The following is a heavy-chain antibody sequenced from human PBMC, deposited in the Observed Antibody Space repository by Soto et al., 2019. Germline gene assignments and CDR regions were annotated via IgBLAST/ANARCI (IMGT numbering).Heavy chain of an antibody. V-gene: IGHV4-30-4*01. Sequence: PSETLSLTCTVSGGSISSGDYYWSWIRQPPGKGLEWIGYIYYSGSTYYNPSLKSRVTISVDTSKNQFSLKLSSVTAADTAVYYCALEYSSSWYNWFDPWGQGTLVTVSS. D-gene: IGHD6-6*01. CDR2: IYYSGST. CDR1: GGSISSGDYY. J-gene: IGHJ5*02. CDR3: ALEYSSSWYNWFDP.